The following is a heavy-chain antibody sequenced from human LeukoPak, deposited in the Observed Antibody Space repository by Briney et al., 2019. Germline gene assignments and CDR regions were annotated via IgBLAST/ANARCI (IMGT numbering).Heavy chain of an antibody. V-gene: IGHV1-69*05. CDR2: IIPILGTA. Sequence: SVKVSCKASGGTFSSYAISWVRQAPGQGLEWMGGIIPILGTANYAQKFQGRVTITTDESTSTAYMELSSLRSEDTAVYYCARRASSSWYLGQTYYFDYWGQGTLVTVSS. D-gene: IGHD6-13*01. CDR1: GGTFSSYA. J-gene: IGHJ4*02. CDR3: ARRASSSWYLGQTYYFDY.